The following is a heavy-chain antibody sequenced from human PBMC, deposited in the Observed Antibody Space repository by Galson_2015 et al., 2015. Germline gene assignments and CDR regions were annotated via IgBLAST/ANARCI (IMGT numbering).Heavy chain of an antibody. Sequence: SLRLSCAASGFTFSSYAMHWVRQAPGKGLEYVSAISSNGGSTYYADSVKGRFTISRDNSKNTLYLQMSSLRAEDTAVYYCVKVFGGYCSGGSCYFDYWGQGTLVTVSS. J-gene: IGHJ4*02. CDR1: GFTFSSYA. V-gene: IGHV3-64D*08. D-gene: IGHD2-15*01. CDR2: ISSNGGST. CDR3: VKVFGGYCSGGSCYFDY.